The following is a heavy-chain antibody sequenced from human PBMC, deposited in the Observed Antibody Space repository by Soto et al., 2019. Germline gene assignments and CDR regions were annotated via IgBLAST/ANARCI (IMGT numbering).Heavy chain of an antibody. D-gene: IGHD6-19*01. CDR3: ARLRYSSGWPAYFDY. CDR2: IYYSGST. V-gene: IGHV4-39*01. CDR1: GGSISSSIYY. Sequence: SETLSLTCTVSGGSISSSIYYWGWIRQPPGKGLEWIGSIYYSGSTYYNPSLKSRVTISVDTSKNQFSLKLSSVTAADTAVYYCARLRYSSGWPAYFDYWGQGTLVTVSS. J-gene: IGHJ4*02.